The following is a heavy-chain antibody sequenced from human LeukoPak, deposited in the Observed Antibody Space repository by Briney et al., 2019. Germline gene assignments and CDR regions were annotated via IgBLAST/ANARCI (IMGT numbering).Heavy chain of an antibody. V-gene: IGHV3-7*03. CDR1: GFTFSSLW. D-gene: IGHD2-21*02. CDR2: IKYDGSEK. CDR3: TRESTYCGGDCFGGKDV. Sequence: GGSLRLSCAASGFTFSSLWMSWVRQAPGKGLECVANIKYDGSEKYYVDSVKGRFTVSRDNAENSLYLQMNSLRADDTAVYYCTRESTYCGGDCFGGKDVWGQGTTVTVSS. J-gene: IGHJ6*02.